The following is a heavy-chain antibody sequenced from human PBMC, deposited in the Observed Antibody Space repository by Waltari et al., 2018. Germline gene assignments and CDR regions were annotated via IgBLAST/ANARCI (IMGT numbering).Heavy chain of an antibody. CDR2: INPDSGGT. Sequence: QVQLVQSEAEVKKPGASVKVSCKASGYTFTGYYMHWVRQAPGQGLEWMGRINPDSGGTYYAQKFQGRVTMTRDTSISTGYMELKSLRPEDTGVYYCARSGEMKGTVDYWGQGTLVTVSS. V-gene: IGHV1-2*05. CDR1: GYTFTGYY. D-gene: IGHD1-1*01. J-gene: IGHJ4*02. CDR3: ARSGEMKGTVDY.